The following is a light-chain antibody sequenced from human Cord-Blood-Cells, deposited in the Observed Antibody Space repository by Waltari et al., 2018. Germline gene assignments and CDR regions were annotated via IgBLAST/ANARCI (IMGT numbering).Light chain of an antibody. CDR3: QQRSNWPLYT. J-gene: IGKJ2*01. V-gene: IGKV3-11*01. Sequence: EIVLTKSPATLSLSPGERATLSCRASQSVSSYLAWYQQKPGQAPRLLIYDASNRATGIQARFSGSGSGTDFTLTISSLEPEDFAVYYCQQRSNWPLYTFGQGTKLEIK. CDR2: DAS. CDR1: QSVSSY.